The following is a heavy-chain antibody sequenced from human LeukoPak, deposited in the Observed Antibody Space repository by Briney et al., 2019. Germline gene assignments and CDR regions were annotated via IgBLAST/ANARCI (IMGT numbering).Heavy chain of an antibody. Sequence: GGSLRLSCAASGFTFSSYWMHWVRQTPGKGLVWVSRINNDGSLTNYADSVKGRFTISRDNAKNTLYLQMNSLRAEDTAVYYCARPGIALAGDYWGQGALVTVAS. V-gene: IGHV3-74*01. CDR3: ARPGIALAGDY. CDR2: INNDGSLT. CDR1: GFTFSSYW. J-gene: IGHJ4*02. D-gene: IGHD6-19*01.